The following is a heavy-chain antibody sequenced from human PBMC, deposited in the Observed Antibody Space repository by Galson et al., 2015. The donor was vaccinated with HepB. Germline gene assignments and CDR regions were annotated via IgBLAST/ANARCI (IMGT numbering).Heavy chain of an antibody. V-gene: IGHV1-18*04. CDR1: GYTFTSYG. CDR2: ISAYNGNT. J-gene: IGHJ4*02. CDR3: ARDERIIAAAGHGNFDY. Sequence: SVKVSCKASGYTFTSYGISWVRQAPGQGLEWMGWISAYNGNTNYAQKLQGRVTMTTGTSTSTAYMELRSLRSDDTAVYYCARDERIIAAAGHGNFDYWGQGTLVTVSS. D-gene: IGHD6-13*01.